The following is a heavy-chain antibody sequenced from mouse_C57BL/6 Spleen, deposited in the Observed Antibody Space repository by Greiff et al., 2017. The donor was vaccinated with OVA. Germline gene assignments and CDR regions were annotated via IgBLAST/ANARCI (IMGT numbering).Heavy chain of an antibody. J-gene: IGHJ4*01. CDR1: GYTFTSYW. CDR2: IHPNSGST. CDR3: ARNCDYYGSFGDYAMDY. V-gene: IGHV1-64*01. Sequence: VQLQQPGAELVKPGASVKLSCKASGYTFTSYWMHWVKQRPGQGLEWIGMIHPNSGSTNYNEKFKSKATLTVDNSSSTAYMQLSSLTSEDSAVYYGARNCDYYGSFGDYAMDYWGQGTSVTVSS. D-gene: IGHD1-1*01.